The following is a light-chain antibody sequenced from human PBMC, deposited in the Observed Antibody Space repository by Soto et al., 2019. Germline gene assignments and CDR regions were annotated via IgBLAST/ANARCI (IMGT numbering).Light chain of an antibody. CDR1: SSDVGGYNY. CDR3: NSYTSHSTGV. V-gene: IGLV2-14*01. Sequence: ALTQPASVSGSPGQSITISCTGTSSDVGGYNYVSWYQQHPGKAPKLIIYEVSNRPSGVSNRFSGSKSGNTASLTISGLQAEDEADYYCNSYTSHSTGVFGTGTKLTVL. CDR2: EVS. J-gene: IGLJ1*01.